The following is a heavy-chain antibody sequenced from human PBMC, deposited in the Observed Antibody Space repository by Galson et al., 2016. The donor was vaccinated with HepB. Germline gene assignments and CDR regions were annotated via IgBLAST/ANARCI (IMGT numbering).Heavy chain of an antibody. V-gene: IGHV4-30-2*05. CDR3: ARRTLQPSFDY. Sequence: YYTPSLKSRVTISVDTSKNHFSLELSSVTAADTAVYYCARRTLQPSFDYWGQGTPVSVSS. J-gene: IGHJ4*02. D-gene: IGHD1-14*01.